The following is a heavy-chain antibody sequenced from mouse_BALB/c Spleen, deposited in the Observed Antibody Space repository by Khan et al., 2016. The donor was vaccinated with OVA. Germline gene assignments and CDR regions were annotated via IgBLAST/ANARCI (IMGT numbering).Heavy chain of an antibody. CDR1: GYTFINYW. D-gene: IGHD1-1*01. Sequence: QVRLQQSGAELAKPGASVKMSCKASGYTFINYWILWVKQRPGQGLEWIGYINPSTGSTDYNQNFKDKATLTADKSSSTAYMQLSSLTSEDSAVYYCARRGLRWDFDYWGQGTTLTVSS. CDR3: ARRGLRWDFDY. J-gene: IGHJ2*01. V-gene: IGHV1-7*01. CDR2: INPSTGST.